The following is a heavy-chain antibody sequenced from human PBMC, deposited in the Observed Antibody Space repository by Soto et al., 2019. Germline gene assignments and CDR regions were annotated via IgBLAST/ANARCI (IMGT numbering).Heavy chain of an antibody. CDR2: IYYSGST. CDR3: ARKYCDTSGTSDY. J-gene: IGHJ4*02. CDR1: GGSVSSGSYY. D-gene: IGHD3-22*01. V-gene: IGHV4-61*01. Sequence: KPSETLSLTCTVSGGSVSSGSYYWSWIRQPPGKGLEWIGYIYYSGSTNYNPSLKSRVTISVDTSKNQFSLKLSSVTAADTAVYYCARKYCDTSGTSDYRGQGTLVTVSS.